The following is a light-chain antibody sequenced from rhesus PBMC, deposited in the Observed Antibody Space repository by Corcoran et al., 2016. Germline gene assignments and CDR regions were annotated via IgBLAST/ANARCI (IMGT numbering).Light chain of an antibody. V-gene: IGKV1-22*01. J-gene: IGKJ3*01. CDR1: QRITTW. CDR3: LQYGSKPFT. CDR2: KTS. Sequence: DIQMTQSPSFLSASVGDTVTITCRASQRITTWIDWYQQKPGKAPNLLFYKTSRLQTGVPSRFSGTGSGTDFTLTISRLQPEDFGTYYCLQYGSKPFTFGPGTKLDIK.